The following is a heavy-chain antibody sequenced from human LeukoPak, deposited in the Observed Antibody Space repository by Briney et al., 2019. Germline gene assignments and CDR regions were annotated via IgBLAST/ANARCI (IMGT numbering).Heavy chain of an antibody. Sequence: SQTLSLTCTVSGGSISSGGYYWSWIRQHPGKGLEWIGYIYYSGSTYYNPSLKSRVTISVDTSKNQFSLKLSSVTAADTAVYYCARNNPYYYGSGYFDYWGQGTLVTVSS. D-gene: IGHD3-10*01. J-gene: IGHJ4*02. CDR2: IYYSGST. V-gene: IGHV4-31*03. CDR1: GGSISSGGYY. CDR3: ARNNPYYYGSGYFDY.